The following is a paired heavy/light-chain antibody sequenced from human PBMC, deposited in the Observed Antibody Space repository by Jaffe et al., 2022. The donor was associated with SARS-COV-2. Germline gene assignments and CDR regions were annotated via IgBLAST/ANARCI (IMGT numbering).Heavy chain of an antibody. V-gene: IGHV4-34*01. CDR1: GGSFSGYS. Sequence: QVQLQQWGAGMLKPSETLSLTCAVYGGSFSGYSWSWIRQPPGKGLEWIGEINHSGSTNYSPSLKSRVTISVDTSKNQFSLNLSSVTAADTAVYYCASDYYYDRSGYYYYTMDVWGQGTTVTVSS. D-gene: IGHD3-22*01. CDR2: INHSGST. J-gene: IGHJ6*02. CDR3: ASDYYYDRSGYYYYTMDV.
Light chain of an antibody. CDR1: QSVLYSSDNKNY. V-gene: IGKV4-1*01. J-gene: IGKJ1*01. CDR3: HQYYTTPRT. Sequence: DIVMTQSPDSLAVSLGERATINCKSSQSVLYSSDNKNYLAWYQKKPGQPPKLLIYWASTRESEVPDRFSGSGSGTDFTLTISSLQAADVAVYYCHQYYTTPRTFGQGTKVEIK. CDR2: WAS.